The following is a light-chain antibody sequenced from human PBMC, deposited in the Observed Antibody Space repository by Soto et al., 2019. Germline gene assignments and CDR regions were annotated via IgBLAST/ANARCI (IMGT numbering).Light chain of an antibody. CDR2: EVS. V-gene: IGLV2-14*01. CDR1: SSDVGGYNY. J-gene: IGLJ1*01. Sequence: QSALTQPASVSGSPGQSITISCTGTSSDVGGYNYVSWYQQHPGKAPKLMIYEVSNRPSWVSNRFSGSKSGNTASLTISGLQAEDEADYYCSSYTSSSTWVFGTGTKVTVL. CDR3: SSYTSSSTWV.